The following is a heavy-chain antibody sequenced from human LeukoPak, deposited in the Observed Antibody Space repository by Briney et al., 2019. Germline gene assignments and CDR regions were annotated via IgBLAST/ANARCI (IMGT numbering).Heavy chain of an antibody. D-gene: IGHD3-10*01. CDR2: TSYDGSNK. V-gene: IGHV3-30-3*01. J-gene: IGHJ6*02. CDR1: GFTFSSYA. CDR3: ARDLLRTMVRGALYGMDV. Sequence: GGSLRLSCAASGFTFSSYAMHWVRQAPGKGLEWVAVTSYDGSNKYYADSVKGRFTISRDNSKNTLYLQMNSLRAEDTAVYYCARDLLRTMVRGALYGMDVWGQGTTVTVSS.